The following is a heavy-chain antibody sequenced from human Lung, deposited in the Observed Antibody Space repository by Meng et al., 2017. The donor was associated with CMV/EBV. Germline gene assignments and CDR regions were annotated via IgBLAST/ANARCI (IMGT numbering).Heavy chain of an antibody. CDR3: ASLRYSSGWLYYYYGMDV. D-gene: IGHD6-19*01. V-gene: IGHV3-21*01. CDR1: GFTFSSYS. Sequence: GGSLRLXCAASGFTFSSYSMNWVRQAPGKGLEWVSSISSSSYIYYADSVKGRFTISRDNAKNSLYLQMNSLRAEDTAVYYCASLRYSSGWLYYYYGMDVWGQGTXVTVSS. CDR2: ISSSSYI. J-gene: IGHJ6*02.